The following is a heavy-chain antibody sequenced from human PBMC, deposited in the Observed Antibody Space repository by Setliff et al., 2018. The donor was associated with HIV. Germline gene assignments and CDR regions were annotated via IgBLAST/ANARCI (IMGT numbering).Heavy chain of an antibody. CDR3: AGGAYLYADRHQAEYFQH. CDR1: GFTFSSYS. CDR2: ISSSSSFI. J-gene: IGHJ1*01. D-gene: IGHD4-17*01. V-gene: IGHV3-21*04. Sequence: GGSLRLSCAASGFTFSSYSMNWVRQAPGKGLEWVSSISSSSSFIYYADSMKGRFTISRDDSKNTLYLQMNSLRAEDTAVYYCAGGAYLYADRHQAEYFQHWGQGTLVTVSS.